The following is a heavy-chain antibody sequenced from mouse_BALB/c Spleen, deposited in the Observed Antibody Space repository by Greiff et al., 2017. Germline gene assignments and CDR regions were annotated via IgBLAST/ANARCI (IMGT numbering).Heavy chain of an antibody. V-gene: IGHV5-17*02. CDR3: ARSEDY. J-gene: IGHJ4*01. CDR2: ISSGSSTI. Sequence: EVQRVESGGGLVQPGGSRKLSCAASGFTFSSFGMHWVRQAPEKGLEWVAYISSGSSTIYYADTVKGRFTISRDNPKNTLFLQMTSLRSEDTAMYYCARSEDYWGQGTSVTVSS. CDR1: GFTFSSFG.